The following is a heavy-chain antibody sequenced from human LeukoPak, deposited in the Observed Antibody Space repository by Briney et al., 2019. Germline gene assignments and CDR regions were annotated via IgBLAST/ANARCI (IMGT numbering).Heavy chain of an antibody. CDR2: IYYSGST. V-gene: IGHV4-59*11. CDR3: ARVSSRGTLRGWFDP. J-gene: IGHJ5*02. D-gene: IGHD6-19*01. CDR1: GGSISSHY. Sequence: SETLSLTCTVSGGSISSHYWSWIRQPPGKGLEWIGYIYYSGSTYYNPSLKSRVTISVDTSKNQFSLKLSSVTAADTAVYYCARVSSRGTLRGWFDPWGQGTLVTVSS.